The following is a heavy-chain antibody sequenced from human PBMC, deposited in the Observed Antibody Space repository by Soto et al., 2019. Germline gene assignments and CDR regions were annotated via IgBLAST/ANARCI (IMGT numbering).Heavy chain of an antibody. CDR2: ISTYNGHT. J-gene: IGHJ6*02. CDR1: GYTFTNYG. CDR3: ARDWGQQWLAYGMDV. D-gene: IGHD6-19*01. V-gene: IGHV1-18*01. Sequence: QVQLVQSGAEVKKPGASVKVSCKASGYTFTNYGISWVRQAPGQGLEWMGWISTYNGHTTSAQKLQGRVTMTTDTSTTIAYMELRSLRSDDTAVYYCARDWGQQWLAYGMDVWGQGTTVTVSS.